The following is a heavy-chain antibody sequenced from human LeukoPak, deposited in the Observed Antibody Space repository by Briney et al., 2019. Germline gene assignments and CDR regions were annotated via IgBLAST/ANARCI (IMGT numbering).Heavy chain of an antibody. CDR3: AKHIHSSSWYNWFDP. Sequence: GGSLRLSCAASGFTFSSYAMSWVRQAPGKGLEWVSAISGSGGSTYYADSVKGRFTISRDNSKNTLYLQMNSLRAEDTAVYYCAKHIHSSSWYNWFDPWGQGTLVTVSS. J-gene: IGHJ5*02. CDR1: GFTFSSYA. D-gene: IGHD6-13*01. CDR2: ISGSGGST. V-gene: IGHV3-23*01.